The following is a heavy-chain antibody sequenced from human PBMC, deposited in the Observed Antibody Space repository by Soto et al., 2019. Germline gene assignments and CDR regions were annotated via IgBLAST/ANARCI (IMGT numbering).Heavy chain of an antibody. CDR1: GYTFTGYY. D-gene: IGHD6-13*01. CDR2: INPNSGGT. V-gene: IGHV1-2*04. J-gene: IGHJ6*02. CDR3: ARDRGSWYGFGYYYYYGMDV. Sequence: ASVKVSCKASGYTFTGYYMHWVRQAPGQGLEWMGWINPNSGGTNYAQKVQGWVTMTRDTSISTAYMELSRLRSDDTAVYYCARDRGSWYGFGYYYYYGMDVWGQGTTVTVSS.